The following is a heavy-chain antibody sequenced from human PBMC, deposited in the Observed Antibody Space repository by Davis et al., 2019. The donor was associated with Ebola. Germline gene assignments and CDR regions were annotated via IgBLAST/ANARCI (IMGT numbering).Heavy chain of an antibody. Sequence: SGPTLVKPTQTLTLTCTFSGFSLSTYGVGVGWIRQPPGKALEWMAFIYWDDDNRYSPSLRGRLTITKDTSKNQVVLTLTDVDPVDTATYFCAHRRVSTERWFDPWGQGILVTVSS. V-gene: IGHV2-5*02. J-gene: IGHJ5*02. CDR3: AHRRVSTERWFDP. CDR2: IYWDDDN. D-gene: IGHD2-2*01. CDR1: GFSLSTYGVG.